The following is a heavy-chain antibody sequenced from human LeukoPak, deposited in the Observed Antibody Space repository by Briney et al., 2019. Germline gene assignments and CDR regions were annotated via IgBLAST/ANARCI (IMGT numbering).Heavy chain of an antibody. Sequence: AGGSLRLSCAASGSYWMHWVRQAPGKGLVWVSHINSDGSWTGYADSVKGRFTISKDNAKNTVYLQMNSLRAEDTAVYYCARGGDHYGDYVYYWGQGTLVTVSS. CDR1: GSYW. CDR2: INSDGSWT. D-gene: IGHD4-17*01. V-gene: IGHV3-74*01. J-gene: IGHJ4*02. CDR3: ARGGDHYGDYVYY.